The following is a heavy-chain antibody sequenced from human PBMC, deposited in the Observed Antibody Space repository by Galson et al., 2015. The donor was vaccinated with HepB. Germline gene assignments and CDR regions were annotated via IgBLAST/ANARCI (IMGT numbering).Heavy chain of an antibody. CDR1: GASMNTDY. J-gene: IGHJ3*02. V-gene: IGHV4-59*12. CDR3: TRVFGQKCGGTTCFLGAFDI. CDR2: VHHSGAA. D-gene: IGHD3/OR15-3a*01. Sequence: SETLSLTCSVSGASMNTDYWTWIRQSPGQRLEWVGYVHHSGAANYNPSLKSRVTMSIDTFKNHFSLNLRSVTAADTAMYFCTRVFGQKCGGTTCFLGAFDIWGPGTRVIVSS.